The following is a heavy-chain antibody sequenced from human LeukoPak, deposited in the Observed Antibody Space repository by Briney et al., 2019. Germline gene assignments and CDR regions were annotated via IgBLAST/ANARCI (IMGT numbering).Heavy chain of an antibody. CDR3: ARTSVAAAISPYYFDY. Sequence: GGSLRLSCAASGFTFSSYAMSWVRQAPGEGLEWVSAISDSGGSTYYADSVKGRFTISRDNAKNSLYLQMASLRAEDTAVYYCARTSVAAAISPYYFDYWGQGTLVTVSS. CDR2: ISDSGGST. V-gene: IGHV3-23*01. CDR1: GFTFSSYA. J-gene: IGHJ4*02. D-gene: IGHD2-2*02.